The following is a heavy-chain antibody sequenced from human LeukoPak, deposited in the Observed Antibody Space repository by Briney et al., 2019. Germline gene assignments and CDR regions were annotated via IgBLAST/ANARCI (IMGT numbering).Heavy chain of an antibody. J-gene: IGHJ4*02. CDR2: IRSKAYGGTT. Sequence: PGGSLRLSCTASGFTFGDYAMSWFRQAPGKGLEWVGFIRSKAYGGTTEYAASVKGRSTTSRDDSKSIAYLQMNSLKTEDTAVYYCTRAGDIVVVVAATGFDYWGQGTLVTVSS. CDR1: GFTFGDYA. CDR3: TRAGDIVVVVAATGFDY. D-gene: IGHD2-15*01. V-gene: IGHV3-49*03.